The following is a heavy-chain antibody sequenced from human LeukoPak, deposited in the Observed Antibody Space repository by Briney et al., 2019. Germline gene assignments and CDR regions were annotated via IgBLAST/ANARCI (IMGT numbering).Heavy chain of an antibody. D-gene: IGHD4-17*01. CDR1: GGSFSGYY. CDR2: INHSGST. J-gene: IGHJ6*02. V-gene: IGHV4-34*01. Sequence: AETLSLTCAVYGGSFSGYYWSWLRQPPGRGREWMGEINHSGSTNYNPSLKSRVTISVDTSKNQFSLKLSSVTAADTAVYYCALLYGDYGMDGMDVWGQGTTVTVSS. CDR3: ALLYGDYGMDGMDV.